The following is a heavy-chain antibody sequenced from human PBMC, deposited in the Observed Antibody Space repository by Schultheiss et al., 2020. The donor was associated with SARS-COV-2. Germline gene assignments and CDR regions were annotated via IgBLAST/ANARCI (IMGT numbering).Heavy chain of an antibody. CDR1: GFTFDDYV. Sequence: GGSLRLSCVASGFTFDDYVMHWVRQVPGKGLEWVSGITWNSGSIGYADSVKGRFTISRDNAKNSLYLQMNSLRAEDTAVYYCARENAVARLWGQGTLVTVSS. J-gene: IGHJ4*02. V-gene: IGHV3-9*01. CDR3: ARENAVARL. CDR2: ITWNSGSI. D-gene: IGHD6-19*01.